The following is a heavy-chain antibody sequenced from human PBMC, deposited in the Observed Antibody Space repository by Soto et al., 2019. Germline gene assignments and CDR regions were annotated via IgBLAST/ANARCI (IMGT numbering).Heavy chain of an antibody. CDR1: GFTFSSYS. D-gene: IGHD3-22*01. CDR3: ASDYGSMYGRAFDI. Sequence: EVQLVESGGGLVQPGGSLRLSCAASGFTFSSYSMNWVRQAPGKGLEWVSYRSSSSSTIYYADSVKGRFTISRDNAKNSLYPQMNSLRAEDAAVYYCASDYGSMYGRAFDIWGQGTMVTVSS. CDR2: RSSSSSTI. J-gene: IGHJ3*02. V-gene: IGHV3-48*01.